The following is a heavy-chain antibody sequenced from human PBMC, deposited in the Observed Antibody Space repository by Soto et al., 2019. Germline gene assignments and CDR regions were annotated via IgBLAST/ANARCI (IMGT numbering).Heavy chain of an antibody. V-gene: IGHV1-58*02. CDR3: AAMSKIMITFGGVIVGDDAFDI. J-gene: IGHJ3*02. D-gene: IGHD3-16*02. CDR2: IVVGSGNT. Sequence: GASVKVSCKASGFTFTSSAMQWVRQARGQRLEWIGWIVVGSGNTNYAQKFQERVTITRDMSTSTAYMELSSLRSEDTAVYYCAAMSKIMITFGGVIVGDDAFDIWGQRTMVTVSS. CDR1: GFTFTSSA.